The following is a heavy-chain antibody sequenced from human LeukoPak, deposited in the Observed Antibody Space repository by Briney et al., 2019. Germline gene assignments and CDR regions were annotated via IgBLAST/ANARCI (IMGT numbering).Heavy chain of an antibody. CDR3: AKDGGGDGYNRYFDY. J-gene: IGHJ4*02. CDR1: GFTFSSYD. CDR2: ISYDGSKT. V-gene: IGHV3-30*18. D-gene: IGHD5-24*01. Sequence: GGSLRLSCAASGFTFSSYDMHWVRQAPGKGLEWVVVISYDGSKTYYADPVKGRFTISRDNSKNTLYLQMNSLRAEDTAVYYCAKDGGGDGYNRYFDYWGQGTLVTVSS.